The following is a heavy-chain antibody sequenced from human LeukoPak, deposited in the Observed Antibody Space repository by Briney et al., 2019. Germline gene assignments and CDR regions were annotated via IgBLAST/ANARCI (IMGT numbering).Heavy chain of an antibody. V-gene: IGHV1-2*02. CDR3: ARNGHISAWSYYYYYVDV. CDR2: INPNSGGR. Sequence: GASVKVSCKASGYTFTDYSMHWVRQAPGQGLEWMGWINPNSGGRKYAQKFQGRVTTTRDTSISTAYMELSGLGFDDTAVYYCARNGHISAWSYYYYYVDVWGIGTTVTVSS. J-gene: IGHJ6*03. D-gene: IGHD6-19*01. CDR1: GYTFTDYS.